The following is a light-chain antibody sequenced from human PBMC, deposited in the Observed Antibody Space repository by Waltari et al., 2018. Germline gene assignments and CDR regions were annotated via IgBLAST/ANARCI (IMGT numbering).Light chain of an antibody. Sequence: QSALTQPASVSGSLGQSLTISCTGGRSDVGAYHLVSWYRPHPGKAPKVMIYDVTERPSGISNRFSGSKSGYTASLTISGLQAEDEADYYCGSFTTSYTWVFGGGTTLTVL. CDR2: DVT. CDR3: GSFTTSYTWV. CDR1: RSDVGAYHL. J-gene: IGLJ3*02. V-gene: IGLV2-14*03.